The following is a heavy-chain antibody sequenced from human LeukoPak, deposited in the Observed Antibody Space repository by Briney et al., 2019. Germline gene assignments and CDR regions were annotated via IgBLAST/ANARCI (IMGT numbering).Heavy chain of an antibody. CDR2: ISGSGGST. CDR1: GFTFSSYA. V-gene: IGHV3-23*01. CDR3: AKESVVTFNPLPTDAFDI. Sequence: AGGSLRLSCAASGFTFSSYAMSWVRQAPGKGLEWVSAISGSGGSTYHADSVKGRFTISRDNSKNTLYLQMNSLRAEDTAVYYCAKESVVTFNPLPTDAFDIWGQGTMVTVSS. D-gene: IGHD4-23*01. J-gene: IGHJ3*02.